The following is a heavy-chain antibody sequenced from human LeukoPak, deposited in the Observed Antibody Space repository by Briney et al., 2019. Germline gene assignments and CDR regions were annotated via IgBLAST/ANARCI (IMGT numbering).Heavy chain of an antibody. CDR1: VCSFSDYS. V-gene: IGHV1-69*08. D-gene: IGHD5-12*01. CDR2: TIAILDTA. CDR3: VRSGYDYDWFDP. Sequence: SSVKVSRMPSVCSFSDYSISRLRQAPRQGLEWMGRTIAILDTAHYAQKYQGRFTITADKSTTIVYMELSSLRSDDTAVYYCVRSGYDYDWFDPWGQGTLVTVSS. J-gene: IGHJ5*02.